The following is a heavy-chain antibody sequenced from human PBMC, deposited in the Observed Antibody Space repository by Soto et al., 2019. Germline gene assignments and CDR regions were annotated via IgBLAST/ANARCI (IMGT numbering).Heavy chain of an antibody. J-gene: IGHJ4*02. D-gene: IGHD5-18*01. Sequence: EVQLVESGGGLVQPGGSVRLSCATSGFAFSDHYMDWVRQAPGKGLEWVGRIRMKVNGSTTQYAASVKGRFTISRDDLKNSLYVQLNSLRTEDTAIYYCVRVGERYNFDYWGQGTLVTVSS. CDR3: VRVGERYNFDY. V-gene: IGHV3-72*01. CDR2: IRMKVNGSTT. CDR1: GFAFSDHY.